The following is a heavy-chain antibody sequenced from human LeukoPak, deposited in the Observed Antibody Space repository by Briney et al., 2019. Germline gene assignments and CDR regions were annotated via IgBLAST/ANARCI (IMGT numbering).Heavy chain of an antibody. CDR1: GFTFSSYA. Sequence: GGSLRLSCSASGFTFSSYAMSWVRQAPGKGLEWVSAISGSGRSTYYPDPVKGRFTISRDNSKNALYLQMNSLRAEDTSVYYCAKDLLTEAGCDYWGQGTLVTVSS. V-gene: IGHV3-23*01. J-gene: IGHJ4*02. CDR3: AKDLLTEAGCDY. D-gene: IGHD1-14*01. CDR2: ISGSGRST.